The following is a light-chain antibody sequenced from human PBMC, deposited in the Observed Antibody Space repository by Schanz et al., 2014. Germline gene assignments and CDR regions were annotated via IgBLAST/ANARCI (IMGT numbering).Light chain of an antibody. V-gene: IGKV3-11*01. CDR2: DAS. CDR3: QQCISWPWT. Sequence: EIVLTQSPATLSLSPGERATLSCRASQSINNYLAWYQQKPGQAPRLLLYDASTRATGIPARFSGSGSGTEFTLTISSLQSEDFAVYYCQQCISWPWTFGQGTKVEI. J-gene: IGKJ1*01. CDR1: QSINNY.